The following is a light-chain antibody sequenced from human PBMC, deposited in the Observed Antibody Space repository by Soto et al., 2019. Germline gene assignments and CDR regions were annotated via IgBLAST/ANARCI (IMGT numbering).Light chain of an antibody. J-gene: IGKJ1*01. CDR2: GAS. CDR3: QHYNNWPPWT. V-gene: IGKV3-15*01. CDR1: QSVRNN. Sequence: EIVMTQSPATLSVSPGESATLSCRASQSVRNNLAWYQQKPGQAPRLLIYGASTRATGIPARFSGSGSGTEFTLTISSLQPEDFAVYYCQHYNNWPPWTFGQGTKVEIK.